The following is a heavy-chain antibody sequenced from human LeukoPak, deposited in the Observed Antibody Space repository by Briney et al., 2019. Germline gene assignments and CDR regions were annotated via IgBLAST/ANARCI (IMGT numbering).Heavy chain of an antibody. Sequence: GRSLRLSCAASGFTFSSYDMHWVRQAPGKGLEWVAVIWYDGSNKYFADSVKGRFTISRDNSKNTLYLQMSSLRAEETAMYYCARVDCSRASCWDYYYTMDVWGQGTTVTVSS. D-gene: IGHD2-2*01. CDR1: GFTFSSYD. CDR3: ARVDCSRASCWDYYYTMDV. V-gene: IGHV3-33*01. CDR2: IWYDGSNK. J-gene: IGHJ6*02.